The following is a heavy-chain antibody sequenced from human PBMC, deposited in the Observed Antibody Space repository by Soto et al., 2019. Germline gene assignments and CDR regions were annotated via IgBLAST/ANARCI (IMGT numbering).Heavy chain of an antibody. V-gene: IGHV5-51*01. J-gene: IGHJ4*01. Sequence: PGESLKISCRGSGYDFNTNWFGWERQLPGKGLEWVGIMYPGDSDTRYNPSLQGHVTLSADVTVSTAFLQWRSLKTSDTGMYFCARLPRDCNKTSCYYADHWGHGXQVTVSS. CDR3: ARLPRDCNKTSCYYADH. CDR2: MYPGDSDT. D-gene: IGHD2-2*01. CDR1: GYDFNTNW.